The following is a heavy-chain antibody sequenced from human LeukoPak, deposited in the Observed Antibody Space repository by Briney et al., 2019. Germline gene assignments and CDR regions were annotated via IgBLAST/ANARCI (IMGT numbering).Heavy chain of an antibody. CDR3: ARGGSGHGSGSYYLGVYYGMDV. CDR2: IYYSGST. J-gene: IGHJ6*02. CDR1: GGSISSGDYY. D-gene: IGHD3-10*01. V-gene: IGHV4-30-4*01. Sequence: PSQTLSLTCTVSGGSISSGDYYWSWIRQPPGKGLVWIGYIYYSGSTYNNPSLKSRVTISVDTSKNQFSLKLSSVTAADTAVYYCARGGSGHGSGSYYLGVYYGMDVWGQGTTVTVSS.